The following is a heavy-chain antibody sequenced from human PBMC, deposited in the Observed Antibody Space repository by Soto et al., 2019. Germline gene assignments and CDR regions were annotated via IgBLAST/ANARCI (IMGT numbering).Heavy chain of an antibody. CDR3: ARVTIFGVVIIGAIDY. V-gene: IGHV1-18*01. Sequence: GASVEVSCKASRYTFTSYGMMWVRHAPGQGLEWMGWISAYNGNTNYAQKLQGRVTMTTDTSTSTAYMELRSLRSDDTAVYYCARVTIFGVVIIGAIDYWGQGTLVTVSS. CDR1: RYTFTSYG. CDR2: ISAYNGNT. D-gene: IGHD3-3*01. J-gene: IGHJ4*02.